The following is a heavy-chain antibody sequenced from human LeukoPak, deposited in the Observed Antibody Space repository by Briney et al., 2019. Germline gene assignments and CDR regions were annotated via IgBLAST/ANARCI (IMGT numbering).Heavy chain of an antibody. CDR2: IYYSGST. CDR3: ARHRDAFDL. CDR1: GGSISSHY. V-gene: IGHV4-59*08. J-gene: IGHJ4*02. Sequence: PSETLSLTCTVSGGSISSHYWSWIRQPPGKGLEWIGYIYYSGSTNYNPSLKSRVTISVDTSKSLFSLKLSSVTAADTAVYYCARHRDAFDLWGQGTLVTVSS. D-gene: IGHD5-24*01.